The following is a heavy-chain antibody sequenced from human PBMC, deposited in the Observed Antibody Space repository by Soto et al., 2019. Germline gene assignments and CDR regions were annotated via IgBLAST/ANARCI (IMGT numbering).Heavy chain of an antibody. V-gene: IGHV4-30-4*08. J-gene: IGHJ6*02. CDR3: AREDDGGDRDYYGLDV. D-gene: IGHD2-21*02. CDR2: VFHSGSV. CDR1: GGSISGDYYH. Sequence: QVQLQQSGPGLVKPSQTLSLTCTVSGGSISGDYYHWTWIRQSPGKGLEWIGYVFHSGSVLYNPSLESRLNIPVDTSKNQFSLRLSSVTAADTAVYFCAREDDGGDRDYYGLDVWGQGTTVTVSS.